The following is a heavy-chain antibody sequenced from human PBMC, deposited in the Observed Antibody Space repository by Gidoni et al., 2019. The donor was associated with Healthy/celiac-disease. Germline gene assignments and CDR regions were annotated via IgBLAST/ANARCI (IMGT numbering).Heavy chain of an antibody. CDR3: ARGDSYGYPYYFDY. V-gene: IGHV4-59*01. D-gene: IGHD5-18*01. Sequence: QVQLQESGPGLVKPSETLSLTCTVSGGSISSYYWSWIRQPPGKGLEWIGYIYYSGSTNYNPSLKSRVTISVDTSKNQFSLKLSSVTAADTAVYYCARGDSYGYPYYFDYWGQGTLVTVSS. CDR1: GGSISSYY. J-gene: IGHJ4*02. CDR2: IYYSGST.